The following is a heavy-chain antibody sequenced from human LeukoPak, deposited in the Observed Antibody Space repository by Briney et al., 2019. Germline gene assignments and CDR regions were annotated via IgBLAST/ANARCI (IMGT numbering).Heavy chain of an antibody. J-gene: IGHJ3*02. Sequence: SETLSLTCTVSGGSISSGGYYWSWIRQPPGKGLEWIGEINHSGSTNYNPSLKSRVTISVDTSKNQFSLKLSSVTAADTAVYYCARVQTWNHYAFDIWGQGTMVTVSS. V-gene: IGHV4-39*07. CDR3: ARVQTWNHYAFDI. CDR1: GGSISSGGYY. D-gene: IGHD1-14*01. CDR2: INHSGST.